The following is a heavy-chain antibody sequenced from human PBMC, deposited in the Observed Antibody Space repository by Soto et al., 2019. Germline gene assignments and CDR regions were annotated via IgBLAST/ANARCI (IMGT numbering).Heavy chain of an antibody. Sequence: GGSLRLSCAASGFTFSSYGMHWVRQAPGKGLEWVAVIWYDGSNKYYADSVKGRFTISRDNSKNTLYLQMNSLRAEDTAVYYCASSGSDYYYYGMDVWGQGTTVTVSS. V-gene: IGHV3-33*01. CDR3: ASSGSDYYYYGMDV. D-gene: IGHD6-19*01. CDR1: GFTFSSYG. CDR2: IWYDGSNK. J-gene: IGHJ6*02.